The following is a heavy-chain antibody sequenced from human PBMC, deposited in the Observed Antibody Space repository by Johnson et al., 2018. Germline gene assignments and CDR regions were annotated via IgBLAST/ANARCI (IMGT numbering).Heavy chain of an antibody. J-gene: IGHJ6*03. D-gene: IGHD3-3*01. V-gene: IGHV3-30-3*01. CDR3: ARDDGYDCWSCYHYYYYYSMDV. CDR2: ISYDGSNK. CDR1: GFTFSSYA. Sequence: VQLVQSGGGVVQPGRSLRLSCATSGFTFSSYALHWVRQAPGKGLEWVAVISYDGSNKYYANSVKGRFTISRDNSKNSLYLQMNGLRAEYTAVYYCARDDGYDCWSCYHYYYYYSMDVWGKVTTVTVSS.